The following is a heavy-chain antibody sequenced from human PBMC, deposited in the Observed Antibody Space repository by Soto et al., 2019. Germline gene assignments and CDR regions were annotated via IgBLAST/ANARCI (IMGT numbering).Heavy chain of an antibody. CDR1: GFTFSSYG. CDR3: ARDHHTAMVQDV. CDR2: IWYDGSNK. V-gene: IGHV3-33*01. D-gene: IGHD5-18*01. Sequence: QVQLVESGGGVVQPGRSLRLSCAASGFTFSSYGMHWVRQAPGKGLEWVAVIWYDGSNKYYTDSVKGRFTISRDNSKSTLYPQMNSLRAEDTAVYYCARDHHTAMVQDVWGQGTTVTVSS. J-gene: IGHJ6*02.